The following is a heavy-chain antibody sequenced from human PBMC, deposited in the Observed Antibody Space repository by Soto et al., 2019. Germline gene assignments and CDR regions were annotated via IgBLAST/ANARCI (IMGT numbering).Heavy chain of an antibody. CDR1: GFTFSSFG. D-gene: IGHD3-10*01. Sequence: QVQLVESGGGVVQPGRSLTLSCAASGFTFSSFGMHWVRQAPGKGLEWVALISHDGSNEYYTESVEGRFTIFRDNSRNTLYLEVSSLRTEDTAVYFCAKVRGTYSREYYFDHWGQGSLVTVSS. CDR3: AKVRGTYSREYYFDH. J-gene: IGHJ4*02. V-gene: IGHV3-30*18. CDR2: ISHDGSNE.